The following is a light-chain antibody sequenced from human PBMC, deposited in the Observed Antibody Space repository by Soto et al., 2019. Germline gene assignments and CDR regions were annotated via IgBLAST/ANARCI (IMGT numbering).Light chain of an antibody. V-gene: IGKV1-16*02. CDR1: QDIGNF. J-gene: IGKJ4*01. CDR2: AAS. Sequence: DIQMTQSPSSLSASVGDTVTITCRASQDIGNFFAWFQQKPGKAPKSLISAASSLQSGVPSKFSVSGSGIDINLTINSLQPEDVATYYCQQYHSWPATFGGGTKVEI. CDR3: QQYHSWPAT.